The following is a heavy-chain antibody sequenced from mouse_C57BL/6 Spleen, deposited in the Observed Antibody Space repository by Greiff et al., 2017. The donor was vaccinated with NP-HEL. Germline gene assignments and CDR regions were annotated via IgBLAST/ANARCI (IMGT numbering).Heavy chain of an antibody. V-gene: IGHV3-6*01. J-gene: IGHJ2*01. D-gene: IGHD2-4*01. Sequence: EVKLMESGPGLVKPSQSLSLTCSVTGYSITSGYYWNWIRQFPGNKLEWMGYISYDGSNNYNPSLKNRISITRDTSKNQFFLKLNSVTTEDTATYYCARVHYDYSLDYWGQGTTLTVSS. CDR2: ISYDGSN. CDR3: ARVHYDYSLDY. CDR1: GYSITSGYY.